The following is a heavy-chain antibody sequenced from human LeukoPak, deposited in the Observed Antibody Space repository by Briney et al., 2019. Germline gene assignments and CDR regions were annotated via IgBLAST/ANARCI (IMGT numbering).Heavy chain of an antibody. CDR1: GGTFSGYA. V-gene: IGHV1-69*05. D-gene: IGHD3-16*02. CDR3: ARVEDYVWGSYRYTALGY. CDR2: IIPIFGTA. J-gene: IGHJ4*02. Sequence: SVKVSCKASGGTFSGYAISWVRQAPGQGLEWMGGIIPIFGTANYAQKFQGRVTITTDESTSTAYMELSSLRSEDTAVYYCARVEDYVWGSYRYTALGYWGQGTLVTVSS.